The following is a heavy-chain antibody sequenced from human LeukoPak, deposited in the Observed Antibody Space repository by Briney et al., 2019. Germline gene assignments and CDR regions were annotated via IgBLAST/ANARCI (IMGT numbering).Heavy chain of an antibody. CDR2: ISGSGGST. Sequence: GGSLRLSCAASGFTFSSYGMSWVRQAPGKGLEWVSAISGSGGSTYYADSVKGRFTISRDNSKNTLYLQMNSLRAEDTAVYYCAAGVEMDTIGDAFDIWGQGTMVTVSS. CDR3: AAGVEMDTIGDAFDI. D-gene: IGHD5-24*01. J-gene: IGHJ3*02. V-gene: IGHV3-23*01. CDR1: GFTFSSYG.